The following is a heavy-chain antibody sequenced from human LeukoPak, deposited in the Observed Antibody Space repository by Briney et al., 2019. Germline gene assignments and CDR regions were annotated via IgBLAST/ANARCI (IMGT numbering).Heavy chain of an antibody. J-gene: IGHJ4*02. V-gene: IGHV3-9*01. CDR2: ISWNSGSI. CDR3: AKDFGLGSGSYYSFDY. D-gene: IGHD3-10*02. CDR1: GFTFDDYA. Sequence: GGSLRLSCAASGFTFDDYAMHWVRQAPGKGLEWVSGISWNSGSIGYADSVKGRFTISRDNAKNSLYLQMNGLRAEDTALYYCAKDFGLGSGSYYSFDYWGQGTLVTVSS.